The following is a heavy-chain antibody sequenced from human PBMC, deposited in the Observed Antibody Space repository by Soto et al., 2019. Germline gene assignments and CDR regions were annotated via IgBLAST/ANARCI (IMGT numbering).Heavy chain of an antibody. CDR1: GFTFSSYW. J-gene: IGHJ4*02. Sequence: PGGSLRLSCAASGFTFSSYWMSWVRQAPGKGLEWVANIKQDGSEKYYVDSVKGRFTISRDNAKNSLYLQMNSLRAEDTAVYYCARERGPYDYIWGSYHPFDYWGQGTLVTVSS. D-gene: IGHD3-16*02. CDR3: ARERGPYDYIWGSYHPFDY. V-gene: IGHV3-7*01. CDR2: IKQDGSEK.